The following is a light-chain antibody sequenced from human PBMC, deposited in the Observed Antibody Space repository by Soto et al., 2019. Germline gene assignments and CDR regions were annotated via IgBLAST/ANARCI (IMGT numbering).Light chain of an antibody. J-gene: IGKJ1*01. CDR1: QSISSW. CDR3: QQYNSYSWT. V-gene: IGKV1-5*03. CDR2: KAS. Sequence: DIQMTQSPSTLSASVGDRVTITCRASQSISSWLAWYQQKPGKAPKLLIYKASSLESGVPSRFSGSGSGTEGTLTISSLQPEDFANYYCQQYNSYSWTFGQGTKVEIK.